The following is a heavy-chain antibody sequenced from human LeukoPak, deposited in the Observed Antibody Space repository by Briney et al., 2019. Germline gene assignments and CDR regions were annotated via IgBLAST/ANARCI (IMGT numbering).Heavy chain of an antibody. CDR3: AKDHYDSRNYFDY. V-gene: IGHV3-23*01. CDR2: ISGSGGST. CDR1: GFTFSIHA. D-gene: IGHD3-22*01. J-gene: IGHJ4*02. Sequence: GGSLRLSYAASGFTFSIHAMSWVRQAPGKGLEWVSTISGSGGSTNYADSVKGRFTISRDNSKNTLYLQMNSLRAEDTAVYYCAKDHYDSRNYFDYWGQGTLVTVSS.